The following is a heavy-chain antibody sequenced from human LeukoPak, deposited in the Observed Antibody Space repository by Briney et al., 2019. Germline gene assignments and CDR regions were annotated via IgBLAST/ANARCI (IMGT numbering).Heavy chain of an antibody. CDR1: GYTFTENY. V-gene: IGHV1-2*02. CDR2: RNPNSGNT. J-gene: IGHJ4*02. CDR3: ARGTYYSGTDY. Sequence: ASVTVSCKASGYTFTENYIHWVRQAPGQGLEWGGWRNPNSGNTNYAQNFQGRVSITGDTSITTAYMELRRLTSDDTAVYYCARGTYYSGTDYWGQGTLVTVSS. D-gene: IGHD2/OR15-2a*01.